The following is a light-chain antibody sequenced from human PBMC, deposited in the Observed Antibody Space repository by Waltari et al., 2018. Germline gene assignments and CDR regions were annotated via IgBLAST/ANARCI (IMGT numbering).Light chain of an antibody. CDR1: QTVHNY. Sequence: EIVLTLFPASLSLSPGDTATLSCRARQTVHNYLACYQQKPGQAPRLRIYDTFARASGIPDRFSGSGSGTDFTLTISSLDPEDFAVYYCQQRKNWPVTFGGGTKVDLK. CDR3: QQRKNWPVT. V-gene: IGKV3-11*01. J-gene: IGKJ4*01. CDR2: DTF.